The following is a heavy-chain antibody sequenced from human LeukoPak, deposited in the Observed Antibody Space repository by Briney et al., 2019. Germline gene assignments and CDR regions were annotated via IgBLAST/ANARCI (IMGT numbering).Heavy chain of an antibody. D-gene: IGHD3-22*01. V-gene: IGHV3-21*04. CDR3: AKDLEYDSSGYYDY. Sequence: GGSLRLSCAASGFIFSSYSMNWVRQAPGKGLEWVSSISSSSSDIYYADSVKGRFTISRDNAKNSLYLQMNSLRAEDTAVYYCAKDLEYDSSGYYDYWGQGTLVAVSS. J-gene: IGHJ4*02. CDR1: GFIFSSYS. CDR2: ISSSSSDI.